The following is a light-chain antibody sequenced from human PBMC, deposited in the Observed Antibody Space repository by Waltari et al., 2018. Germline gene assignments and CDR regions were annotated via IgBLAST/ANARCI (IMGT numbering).Light chain of an antibody. CDR3: QQRSRWPPWT. CDR2: DAS. Sequence: EIVLTQSPATLSLSPGERATLSCRASQSVGTYLAWYQQKPGQAPRLLIYDASSRATGIPIRFSGSGSGTDFTLTISSLEPEDFAVYYCQQRSRWPPWTFGQGTKV. J-gene: IGKJ1*01. V-gene: IGKV3-11*01. CDR1: QSVGTY.